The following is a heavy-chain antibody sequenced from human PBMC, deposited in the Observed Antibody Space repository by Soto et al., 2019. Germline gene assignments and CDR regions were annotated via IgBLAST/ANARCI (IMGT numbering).Heavy chain of an antibody. Sequence: PGGSLRLSCAASGFTFSSYSMNWVRQAPGKGLEWVSYISSSSSTIYYADSVKGRFTISRDNAKNSLYLQMNSLRDEDTAVYYCARDFRVRGFHYYYGMDVWGQGATVTVSS. CDR3: ARDFRVRGFHYYYGMDV. D-gene: IGHD6-13*01. CDR1: GFTFSSYS. V-gene: IGHV3-48*02. J-gene: IGHJ6*02. CDR2: ISSSSSTI.